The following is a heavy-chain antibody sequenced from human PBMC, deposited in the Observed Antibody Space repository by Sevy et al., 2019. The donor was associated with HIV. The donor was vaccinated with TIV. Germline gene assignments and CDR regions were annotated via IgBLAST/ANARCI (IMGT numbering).Heavy chain of an antibody. CDR1: GYTLTKLP. Sequence: ASVKVSCKVSGYTLTKLPMHWVRQARGKGLEWMGGFDPEDGETIYEQRVQGRVTMTEDTSTDTAYMELSSLRSEETAVYYCATLDFWSENPFYGTDVWGQGTTVTVSS. D-gene: IGHD3-3*01. CDR2: FDPEDGET. V-gene: IGHV1-24*01. CDR3: ATLDFWSENPFYGTDV. J-gene: IGHJ6*02.